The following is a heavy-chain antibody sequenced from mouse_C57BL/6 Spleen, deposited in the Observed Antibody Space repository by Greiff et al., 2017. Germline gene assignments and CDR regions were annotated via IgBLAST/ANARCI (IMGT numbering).Heavy chain of an antibody. CDR1: GFTFSDYG. CDR2: ISSGSSTN. J-gene: IGHJ4*01. CDR3: ARWDYYAMDY. V-gene: IGHV5-17*01. Sequence: EVKLMESGGGLVKPGGSLKLSCAASGFTFSDYGMHWVRQAPEKGLEWVAYISSGSSTNYYADTVKGRFTISRDNAKNTLFLQMTSLRSEDTAMYYCARWDYYAMDYWGQGTSVTVSS.